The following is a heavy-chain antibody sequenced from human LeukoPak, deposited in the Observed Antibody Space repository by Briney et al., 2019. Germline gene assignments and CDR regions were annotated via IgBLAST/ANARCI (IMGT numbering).Heavy chain of an antibody. CDR2: IFYSGNT. D-gene: IGHD5-18*01. V-gene: IGHV4-59*01. Sequence: SETLSLTCTVSGDSINSYYWSWIRQPPGKGLEWIGYIFYSGNTNYNPSLKSRVTISLDTSKNQFSLKLSSVTAADTAVYYCARMPRYSYGTLDYWGQGTLVTVSS. J-gene: IGHJ4*02. CDR3: ARMPRYSYGTLDY. CDR1: GDSINSYY.